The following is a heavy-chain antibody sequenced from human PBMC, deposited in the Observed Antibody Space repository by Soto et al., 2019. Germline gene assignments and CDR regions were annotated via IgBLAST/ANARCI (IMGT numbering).Heavy chain of an antibody. D-gene: IGHD3-22*01. V-gene: IGHV1-69*06. CDR2: IIPIFGTA. CDR3: GRGGGYYYDSLY. CDR1: GGTFSSYA. J-gene: IGHJ4*02. Sequence: QVQLVQSGAEVKKPGSSVKVSCKASGGTFSSYAISWVRQAPGQGLEWMGGIIPIFGTANYAQKFQGRVTITADKSTSTAKREMSSQGSEDRAVYYVGRGGGYYYDSLYWGQGTLVTVSS.